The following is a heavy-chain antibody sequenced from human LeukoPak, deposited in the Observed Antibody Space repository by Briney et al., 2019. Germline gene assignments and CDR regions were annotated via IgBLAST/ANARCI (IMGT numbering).Heavy chain of an antibody. D-gene: IGHD5-24*01. J-gene: IGHJ4*02. Sequence: PGGSLRLSCAASGFTFSSYSMNWVRQAPGKGLEWVSYISSSSSTIYYADSVKGRFTISRDNAKNSLYLQMNSLRAEDTAVYYCARDKAARGGYYFDYWGQGTLVTVSS. CDR3: ARDKAARGGYYFDY. V-gene: IGHV3-48*04. CDR2: ISSSSSTI. CDR1: GFTFSSYS.